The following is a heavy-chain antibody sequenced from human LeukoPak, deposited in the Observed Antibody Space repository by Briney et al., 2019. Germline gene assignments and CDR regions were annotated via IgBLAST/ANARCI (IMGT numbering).Heavy chain of an antibody. CDR1: GFTFSTYS. J-gene: IGHJ5*02. Sequence: GGSLRLSCLASGFTFSTYSMTWVRQVPGKGLDWVSAISADDTGYYADSVKGRFIVSRDNSKNTLYLQLNRLRVEDTAVYYCAKEHDLWHEEGNWFDPWGQGTLVAVSS. CDR2: ISADDTG. D-gene: IGHD3-3*01. CDR3: AKEHDLWHEEGNWFDP. V-gene: IGHV3-23*01.